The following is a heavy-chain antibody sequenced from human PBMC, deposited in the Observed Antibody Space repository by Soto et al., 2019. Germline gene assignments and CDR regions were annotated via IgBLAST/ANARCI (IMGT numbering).Heavy chain of an antibody. V-gene: IGHV1-2*02. D-gene: IGHD3-3*01. CDR3: TRGGGVGVAGSAAFDM. J-gene: IGHJ3*02. CDR2: INPATGAA. CDR1: GYPVTAYY. Sequence: QLHLVQSGAVVKKPGASVTVSCSASGYPVTAYYMHWVRQAPGRGLEWMGGINPATGAAKYTQTCRGRVTITRDTSKSTVCMELGGLTSEDTAVFYCTRGGGVGVAGSAAFDMWGQGTLVTVSS.